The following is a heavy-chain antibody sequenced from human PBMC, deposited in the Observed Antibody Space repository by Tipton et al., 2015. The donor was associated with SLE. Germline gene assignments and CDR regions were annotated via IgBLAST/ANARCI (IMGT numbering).Heavy chain of an antibody. CDR3: AKLFGSAYWYYMDV. CDR2: FHTSGGT. V-gene: IGHV4-4*08. J-gene: IGHJ6*03. CDR1: VGSISISY. Sequence: TLSLTCTVSVGSISISYWSWIRQPPGKGLEWIGHFHTSGGTNYNPSPESRVTMSVDTSKNQFSLRLSAVTAADTAINYCAKLFGSAYWYYMDVWGKGTTVTVS. D-gene: IGHD6-25*01.